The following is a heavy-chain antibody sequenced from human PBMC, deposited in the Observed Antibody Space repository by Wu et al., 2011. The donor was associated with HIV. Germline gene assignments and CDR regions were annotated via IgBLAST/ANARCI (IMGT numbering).Heavy chain of an antibody. Sequence: QVQLVQSGAEVKKPGASVKLSCKASGYTFTGYYMYWVRQAPGQGLEWVGWINPNNGGTNYAQKFQGRVTMTRDTSISAAYMELSRLRSDDTAVYYCARVEYYDSSWEIDYWGQGTLVTVSS. CDR3: ARVEYYDSSWEIDY. V-gene: IGHV1-2*02. J-gene: IGHJ4*02. CDR2: INPNNGGT. D-gene: IGHD3-22*01. CDR1: GYTFTGYY.